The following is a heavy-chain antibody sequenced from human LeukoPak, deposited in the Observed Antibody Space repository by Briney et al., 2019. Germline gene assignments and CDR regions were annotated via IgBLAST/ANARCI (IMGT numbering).Heavy chain of an antibody. CDR1: GGSISSYY. CDR3: ARERAFDI. J-gene: IGHJ3*02. V-gene: IGHV4-59*01. CDR2: IYYSGST. Sequence: ETLSLTCTVSGGSISSYYWSWIRQPPDQGLEWIGYIYYSGSTNYNPSLKSRVTISVDTSKNQFSLKLSSVTAADTAVYYCARERAFDIWGQGTMVTVSS.